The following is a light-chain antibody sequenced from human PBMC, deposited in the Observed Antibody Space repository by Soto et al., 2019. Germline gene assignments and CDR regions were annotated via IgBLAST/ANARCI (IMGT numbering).Light chain of an antibody. V-gene: IGLV2-14*01. Sequence: QSALTQPASVPGSPGQSITVSCTGTSRDVGGYNYVSWYQQHPGKAPKLMIYDVSNRPSGVSNRFSGSKSGNTASQTISGLQAEDEADYYCSSYRSFSTLVVFGGGTKLTVL. J-gene: IGLJ2*01. CDR3: SSYRSFSTLVV. CDR2: DVS. CDR1: SRDVGGYNY.